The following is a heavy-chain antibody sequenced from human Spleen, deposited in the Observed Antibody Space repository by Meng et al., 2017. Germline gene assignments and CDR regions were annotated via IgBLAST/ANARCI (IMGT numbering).Heavy chain of an antibody. J-gene: IGHJ4*02. V-gene: IGHV5-51*01. CDR3: ARHQGIPEAGNYDY. CDR2: IFPRDSDT. D-gene: IGHD6-13*01. CDR1: GYSFTTYW. Sequence: GGSLRLSCKGSGYSFTTYWIGWVRQMPGKGLEWMGIIFPRDSDTRYSPSFQGQVTISADKSINTAYLQWNSLKASDTAVYYCARHQGIPEAGNYDYWGQGTLVTVSS.